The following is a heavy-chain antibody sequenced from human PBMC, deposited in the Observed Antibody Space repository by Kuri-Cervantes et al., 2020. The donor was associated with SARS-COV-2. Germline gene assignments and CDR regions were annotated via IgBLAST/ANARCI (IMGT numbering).Heavy chain of an antibody. J-gene: IGHJ6*02. Sequence: GSLRLSCAVYGGSFSGYYWSWIRQPPGKGLEWIGEINHSGSTNYNPSLKSRVTISVDTSKNQFSLKLSSVTAADTAVYYCARVVTISGYGDYYYYYGMDVWGQGTTVTVSS. V-gene: IGHV4-34*01. CDR1: GGSFSGYY. CDR2: INHSGST. CDR3: ARVVTISGYGDYYYYYGMDV. D-gene: IGHD5-12*01.